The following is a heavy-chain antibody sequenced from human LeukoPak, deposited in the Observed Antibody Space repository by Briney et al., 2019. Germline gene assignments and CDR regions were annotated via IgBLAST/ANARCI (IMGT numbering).Heavy chain of an antibody. J-gene: IGHJ3*02. V-gene: IGHV1-18*01. CDR3: ARDLEPPYYYDSSGSEDAFDI. D-gene: IGHD3-22*01. CDR2: VSAYNGNT. Sequence: ASVKVSCKASGYTFTSYGISWVRQAPGQGLEWMGWVSAYNGNTNYAQKLQGRVTMTTDTSTSTAYMELRSLRSDDTAVYYCARDLEPPYYYDSSGSEDAFDIWGQGTMVTVSS. CDR1: GYTFTSYG.